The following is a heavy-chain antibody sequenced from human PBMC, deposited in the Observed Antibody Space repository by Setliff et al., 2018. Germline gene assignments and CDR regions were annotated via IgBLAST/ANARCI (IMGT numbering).Heavy chain of an antibody. V-gene: IGHV1-24*01. CDR1: GYTFTSYG. D-gene: IGHD5-18*01. CDR2: FDPEDGET. Sequence: GASVKVSCKASGYTFTSYGISWVRQAPGQGLEWMGGFDPEDGETIYAQKFQGRVTMTEDTSTDTAYMELSSLRSEDTAVYYCATSVSWIQLVLYPQGHPEPFDYWGQGTLVTVS. J-gene: IGHJ4*02. CDR3: ATSVSWIQLVLYPQGHPEPFDY.